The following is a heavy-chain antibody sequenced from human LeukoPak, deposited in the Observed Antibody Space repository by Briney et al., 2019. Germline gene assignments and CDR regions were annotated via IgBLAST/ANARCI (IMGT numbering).Heavy chain of an antibody. V-gene: IGHV1-69*01. Sequence: SVKVSCKTSGGTFSSYAISWVRQAPGQGLEWMGGIIPIFGTANYAQKFQGRVTITADESTSTAYMELSSLRSEDTAVYYCARELRAHDAFDIWGQGTMVTVSS. CDR3: ARELRAHDAFDI. CDR1: GGTFSSYA. CDR2: IIPIFGTA. J-gene: IGHJ3*02.